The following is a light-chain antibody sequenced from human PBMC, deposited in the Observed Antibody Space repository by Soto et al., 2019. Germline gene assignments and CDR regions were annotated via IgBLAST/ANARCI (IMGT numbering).Light chain of an antibody. CDR3: RQRYSTTWT. CDR1: QGISTY. V-gene: IGKV1-39*01. CDR2: AAS. J-gene: IGKJ1*01. Sequence: DIQMTQSPSSLSASVGDRVTITCRASQGISTYLNWCQQKQGKAPKLLIYAASSLQSGVPSRFSGSGSETDGTLTISSLKKEDGATYSGRQRYSTTWTFGQGTKVDIK.